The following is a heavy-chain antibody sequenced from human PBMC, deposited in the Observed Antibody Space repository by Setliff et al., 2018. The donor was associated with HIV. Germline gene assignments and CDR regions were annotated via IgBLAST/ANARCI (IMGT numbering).Heavy chain of an antibody. CDR1: GFTFSDYY. J-gene: IGHJ4*02. Sequence: GGSLRLSCTASGFTFSDYYMSWIRQSPGKGLEWISYISSSGTTIYYADSVKGRFTISRDNAKNSLYLEMNSLRAEDTAVYYCATNFLYDILTGYFPYQFDQWGQGTLVTVSS. CDR2: ISSSGTTI. V-gene: IGHV3-11*04. D-gene: IGHD3-9*01. CDR3: ATNFLYDILTGYFPYQFDQ.